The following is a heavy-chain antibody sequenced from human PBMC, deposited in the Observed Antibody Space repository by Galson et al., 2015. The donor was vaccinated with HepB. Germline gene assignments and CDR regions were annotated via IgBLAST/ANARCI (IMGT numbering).Heavy chain of an antibody. Sequence: SVKVSCKAFGYMFNISAINWVRHAPGQGLEWMGWINTHNGSSAHKRRDRLTMTVDTPTSTAYMEMRSLRSDDTAVFHCARGQVRGCSNADVYDVWGQGTSVTVSS. V-gene: IGHV1-18*04. D-gene: IGHD2-8*02. CDR2: INTHNG. CDR1: GYMFNISA. CDR3: ARGQVRGCSNADVYDV. J-gene: IGHJ3*01.